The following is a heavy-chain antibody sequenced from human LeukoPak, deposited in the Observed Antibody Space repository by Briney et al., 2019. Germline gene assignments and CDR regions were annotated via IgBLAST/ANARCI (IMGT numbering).Heavy chain of an antibody. Sequence: GGSLRLSYAVCGFTFSSYAISWVRQAPGRGLEWVSAISDSGDYTSYADSVRGRFTISRDNSRNTLYLQMISLRPEDTAVYYCAKDTSIGKYCTNGVCSPFYYCGQGTLVTVSS. CDR3: AKDTSIGKYCTNGVCSPFYY. D-gene: IGHD2-8*01. CDR2: ISDSGDYT. J-gene: IGHJ4*02. V-gene: IGHV3-23*01. CDR1: GFTFSSYA.